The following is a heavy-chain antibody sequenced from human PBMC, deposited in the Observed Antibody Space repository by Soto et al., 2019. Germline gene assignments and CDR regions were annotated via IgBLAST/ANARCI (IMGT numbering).Heavy chain of an antibody. Sequence: QVQLVQSGAEVKKPGASVKVSCKASGYTFTSYGISWVRQAPGQGLEWMGWISAYNANTNYAQKHQGRVTMTTDTSMITGYTELGSMRSDDTAVYYCATSYCSSTSWCRNWVDRWGQGPLVTVSS. J-gene: IGHJ5*02. CDR1: GYTFTSYG. D-gene: IGHD2-2*01. CDR2: ISAYNANT. V-gene: IGHV1-18*04. CDR3: ATSYCSSTSWCRNWVDR.